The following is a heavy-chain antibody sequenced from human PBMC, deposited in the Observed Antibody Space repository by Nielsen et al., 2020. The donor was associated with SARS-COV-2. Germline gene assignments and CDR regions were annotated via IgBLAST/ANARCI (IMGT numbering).Heavy chain of an antibody. CDR1: GGSFSGYY. J-gene: IGHJ4*02. Sequence: SETLSLTCAVYGGSFSGYYWSWIRQPPGKGLEWIGEINHSGSTNYNPSLKSRVTISVDTSKNQFSLKLSPVTAADTAVYYCARGVSYGGNSTFDYWGQGTLVTVSS. D-gene: IGHD4-23*01. V-gene: IGHV4-34*01. CDR2: INHSGST. CDR3: ARGVSYGGNSTFDY.